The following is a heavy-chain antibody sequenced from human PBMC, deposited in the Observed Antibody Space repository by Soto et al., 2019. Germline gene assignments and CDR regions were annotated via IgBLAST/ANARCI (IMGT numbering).Heavy chain of an antibody. J-gene: IGHJ6*02. Sequence: SETLSLTCTVSGGSISSYYWCWIRQPPGKGLEWIGYIYYSGSTNYNPSLKSRVTISVDTSKNQFSLKLSSVTAADTAVYYCARANFNYDILTGYFYGMDVWGQGTTVTVSS. CDR3: ARANFNYDILTGYFYGMDV. D-gene: IGHD3-9*01. CDR1: GGSISSYY. CDR2: IYYSGST. V-gene: IGHV4-59*01.